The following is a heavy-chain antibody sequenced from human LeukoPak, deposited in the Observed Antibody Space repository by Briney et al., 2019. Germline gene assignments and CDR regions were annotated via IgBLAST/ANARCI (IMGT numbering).Heavy chain of an antibody. V-gene: IGHV4-59*08. CDR2: IYYSGTT. D-gene: IGHD6-19*01. CDR3: ARRIALAGTVFDY. J-gene: IGHJ4*02. Sequence: SQTLSLTCTVSGGSISSYYWSWIRQPPGKGLEWIGYIYYSGTTNYNPSLKSRVTISVATSKNQFSLRLSSETAADTAVYYCARRIALAGTVFDYWGQGILVTVSS. CDR1: GGSISSYY.